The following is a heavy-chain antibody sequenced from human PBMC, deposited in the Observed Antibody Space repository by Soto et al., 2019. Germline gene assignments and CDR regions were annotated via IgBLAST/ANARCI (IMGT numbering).Heavy chain of an antibody. Sequence: QVQLVESGGGVVQPGRSLRLSCAASGFTFSSYGMHWVRQAPGKGLEWVAIISHDGSNTYYADSVKGRFTISRDNSKNTLYLQMNSLRAEDTSVYYCAKEGGLSGSYYISSSYYFDYWGQGTLVTVSS. D-gene: IGHD1-26*01. CDR3: AKEGGLSGSYYISSSYYFDY. J-gene: IGHJ4*02. CDR2: ISHDGSNT. CDR1: GFTFSSYG. V-gene: IGHV3-30*18.